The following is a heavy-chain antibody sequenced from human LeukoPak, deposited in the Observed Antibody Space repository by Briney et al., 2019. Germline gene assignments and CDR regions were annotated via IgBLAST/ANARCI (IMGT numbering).Heavy chain of an antibody. CDR2: INHSGST. V-gene: IGHV4-34*01. CDR1: GGSISSYY. CDR3: ARSDSSGPIWFDP. D-gene: IGHD6-19*01. J-gene: IGHJ5*02. Sequence: SETLSLTCTVSGGSISSYYWSWIRQPPGKGMEWIGEINHSGSTNYNPSLKSRVTISVDTSKNQFSLKLSSVTAADTAVYYCARSDSSGPIWFDPWGQGTLVTVSS.